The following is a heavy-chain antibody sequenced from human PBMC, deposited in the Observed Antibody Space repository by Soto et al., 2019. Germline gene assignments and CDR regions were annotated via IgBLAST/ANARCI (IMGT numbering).Heavy chain of an antibody. CDR2: INHSGST. CDR1: GGSFSGYY. D-gene: IGHD4-17*01. Sequence: SETLSLTCAVYGGSFSGYYWTWIRQPPGKGLEWIGEINHSGSTNYNPSLKSRFSISVDTSKNQFSLRLSSVTAADTAVYYCASQRPTVTTFDYWGQGTPVTVSS. V-gene: IGHV4-34*01. J-gene: IGHJ4*02. CDR3: ASQRPTVTTFDY.